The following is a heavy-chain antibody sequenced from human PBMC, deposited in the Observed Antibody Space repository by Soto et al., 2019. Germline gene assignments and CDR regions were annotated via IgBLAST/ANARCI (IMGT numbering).Heavy chain of an antibody. CDR3: ARQGGRVGFYYGMDV. CDR2: INAGNGNT. J-gene: IGHJ6*02. V-gene: IGHV1-3*01. Sequence: GASVKVSCKASGYTFTSYAMRWVRQAPGQRLEWMGWINAGNGNTKYSQKFQGRVTITRDTSASTAYMELSSLRSDDTAVYYCARQGGRVGFYYGMDVWGQGTTVTVSS. D-gene: IGHD1-26*01. CDR1: GYTFTSYA.